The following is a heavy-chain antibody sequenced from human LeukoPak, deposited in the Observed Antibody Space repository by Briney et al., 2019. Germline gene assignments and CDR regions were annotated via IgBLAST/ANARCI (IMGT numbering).Heavy chain of an antibody. CDR2: ISFDGSNE. D-gene: IGHD3-16*02. CDR3: AREEHDYVWGSYRYYYYYGIDV. Sequence: GGSLRLSCAASGFTFSSYGMHWVRQFPGRGLEWVSFISFDGSNEFYADSLKGRFTISRDNSKDTLYLQMDSLRAEGTALYYCAREEHDYVWGSYRYYYYYGIDVWGQGTTVTVSS. V-gene: IGHV3-30*03. CDR1: GFTFSSYG. J-gene: IGHJ6*02.